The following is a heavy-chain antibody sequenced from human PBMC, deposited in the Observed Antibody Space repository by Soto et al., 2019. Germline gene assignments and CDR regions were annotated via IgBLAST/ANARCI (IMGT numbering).Heavy chain of an antibody. CDR1: GGSLRSNNHY. CDR2: IFYSGSM. J-gene: IGHJ3*01. Sequence: TSETLSLTCTVSGGSLRSNNHYWAWIRQPPGKGLEWVGTIFYSGSMYYNPSLESRVTISVDTSKNQFALRMTSLTAADTVVYYCARQLYDFWNGYFPDAFDFWGRGTMVTVSS. D-gene: IGHD3-3*01. CDR3: ARQLYDFWNGYFPDAFDF. V-gene: IGHV4-39*01.